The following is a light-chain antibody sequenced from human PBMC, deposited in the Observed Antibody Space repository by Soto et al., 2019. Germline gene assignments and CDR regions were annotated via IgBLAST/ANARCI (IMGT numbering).Light chain of an antibody. V-gene: IGLV2-11*01. CDR3: CLYTTASTYV. Sequence: QSVLTQPRSVSGSPGQSVTISCTGTSSDVGTYTYVSWYQQHPGKAPKLIIYDVIKRPSGVPDRFSGSKSGNTASLTISGLQAEDEADYYCCLYTTASTYVFGTGTKVTVL. CDR1: SSDVGTYTY. CDR2: DVI. J-gene: IGLJ1*01.